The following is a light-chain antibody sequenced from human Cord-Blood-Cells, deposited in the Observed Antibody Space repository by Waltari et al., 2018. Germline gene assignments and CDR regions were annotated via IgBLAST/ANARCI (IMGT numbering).Light chain of an antibody. CDR1: SSDVGGYNY. V-gene: IGLV2-14*01. CDR2: GVS. CDR3: SSYTISSTRV. J-gene: IGLJ3*02. Sequence: QSALTQPASVSGSPGQSITISCTGTSSDVGGYNYVSLYQQHPGKAPKLMIYGVSNLPSGVSNRFSGSKSGNTASLTISGLQAEDEADYYCSSYTISSTRVFGGGTKLTVL.